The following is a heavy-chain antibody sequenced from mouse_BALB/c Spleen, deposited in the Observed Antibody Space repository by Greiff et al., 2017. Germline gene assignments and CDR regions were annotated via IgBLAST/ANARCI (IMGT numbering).Heavy chain of an antibody. CDR1: GFTFTDYY. V-gene: IGHV7-3*02. CDR2: IRNKANGYTT. Sequence: EVNLVESGGGLVQPGGSLRLSCATSGFTFTDYYMSWVRQPPGKALEWLGFIRNKANGYTTEYSASVKGRFTISRDNSQSILYLQMNTLRAEDSATYYCARDILSWGQGTLVTVSA. CDR3: ARDILS. J-gene: IGHJ3*01.